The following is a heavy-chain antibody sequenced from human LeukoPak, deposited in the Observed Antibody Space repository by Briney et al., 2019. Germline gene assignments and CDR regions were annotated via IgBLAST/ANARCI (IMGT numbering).Heavy chain of an antibody. CDR3: ARTTEGGYSYGYFYYYYMDV. CDR2: IYYSGST. J-gene: IGHJ6*03. CDR1: GGSISSYY. V-gene: IGHV4-59*01. D-gene: IGHD5-18*01. Sequence: PSETLSLTCTVSGGSISSYYWSWIRQPPGKVLEWIGYIYYSGSTNYKSSLKSRVTISVDTSKNQFSLKLSSVTAADTAVYYCARTTEGGYSYGYFYYYYMDVWGKGTTVTTSS.